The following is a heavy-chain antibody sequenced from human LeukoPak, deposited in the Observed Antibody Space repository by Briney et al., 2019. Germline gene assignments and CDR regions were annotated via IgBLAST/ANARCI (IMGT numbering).Heavy chain of an antibody. J-gene: IGHJ4*02. CDR3: ASWAATYYYDSSGIPPDY. D-gene: IGHD3-22*01. V-gene: IGHV3-21*01. CDR1: RFTFSNFA. CDR2: ISSSSSYI. Sequence: GGSLRLSCAASRFTFSNFAMSWVRQAPGKGLEWVSSISSSSSYIYYADSVKGRFTISRDNAKNSLYLQMNSLRAEDTAVYYCASWAATYYYDSSGIPPDYWGQGTLVTVSS.